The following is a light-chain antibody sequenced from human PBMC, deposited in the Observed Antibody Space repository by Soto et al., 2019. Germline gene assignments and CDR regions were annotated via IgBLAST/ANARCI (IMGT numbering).Light chain of an antibody. Sequence: QSLVTQPPSASGTPGQRVTISCSGSSSNIGTNSVTWYQHLPGTAPKLLIYSLNQRPSGVPDRFSGSKSGTSASLAISGLQSDDEADYYSAAWDDSLSGWVFGGGTKLTVL. CDR3: AAWDDSLSGWV. CDR2: SLN. V-gene: IGLV1-44*01. CDR1: SSNIGTNS. J-gene: IGLJ3*02.